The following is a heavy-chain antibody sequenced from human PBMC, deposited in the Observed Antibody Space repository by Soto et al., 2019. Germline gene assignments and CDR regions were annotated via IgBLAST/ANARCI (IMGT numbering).Heavy chain of an antibody. J-gene: IGHJ3*02. D-gene: IGHD2-21*01. V-gene: IGHV3-33*01. CDR1: GFTFSSYG. Sequence: GGSLRLSCAASGFTFSSYGMHWVRQAPGKGLEWVAVIWYDGSNKYYADSVKGRFTISRDNSKNTLYLQMNSLRAEDTAVYYCARDDSYLHAFDIWGQGTMVTVSS. CDR2: IWYDGSNK. CDR3: ARDDSYLHAFDI.